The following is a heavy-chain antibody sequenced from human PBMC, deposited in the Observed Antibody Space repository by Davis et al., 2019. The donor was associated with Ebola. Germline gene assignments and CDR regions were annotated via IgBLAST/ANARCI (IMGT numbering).Heavy chain of an antibody. Sequence: QVSCKGSGYSFTSYWIGWVRQMPGKGLEWMGIIYPGYSDTRYSPSFQGQVTISADKSISTAYLQWSSLKASDTAMYYCARRYCSSTSCPRLVYYFDYWGQGTLVTVSS. V-gene: IGHV5-51*01. CDR3: ARRYCSSTSCPRLVYYFDY. CDR2: IYPGYSDT. CDR1: GYSFTSYW. J-gene: IGHJ4*02. D-gene: IGHD2-2*01.